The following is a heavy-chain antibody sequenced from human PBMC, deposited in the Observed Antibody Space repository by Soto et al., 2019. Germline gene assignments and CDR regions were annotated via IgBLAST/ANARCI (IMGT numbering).Heavy chain of an antibody. D-gene: IGHD6-13*01. V-gene: IGHV1-2*04. CDR3: ARAKVAAAWYNWFDP. CDR1: GYTFTGYY. J-gene: IGHJ5*02. CDR2: INPNSGGT. Sequence: GASVKVSCKASGYTFTGYYMHWVRQAPGQGLEWMGWINPNSGGTNYAQKFQGWVTMTRDTSISTAYMELSRLRSDDTAVYYCARAKVAAAWYNWFDPWGQGTLVTVSS.